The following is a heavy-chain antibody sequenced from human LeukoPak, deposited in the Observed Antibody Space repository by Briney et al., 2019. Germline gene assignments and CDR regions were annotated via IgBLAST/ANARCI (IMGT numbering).Heavy chain of an antibody. CDR2: INPNSGGT. V-gene: IGHV1-2*02. Sequence: ASVKVSCKASGYTFTGYYMHWVRQAPGQGLEWMGWINPNSGGTNYAQKFQGRVTMTRDTSISTAYMELSRLRSDDTAVYYCARDFGVDYYGSGSYEDLFDYWGQGTLVTVSS. CDR1: GYTFTGYY. CDR3: ARDFGVDYYGSGSYEDLFDY. D-gene: IGHD3-10*01. J-gene: IGHJ4*02.